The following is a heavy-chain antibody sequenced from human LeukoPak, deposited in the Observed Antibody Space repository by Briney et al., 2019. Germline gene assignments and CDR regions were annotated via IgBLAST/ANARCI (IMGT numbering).Heavy chain of an antibody. V-gene: IGHV3-11*04. CDR1: GFTFSDYY. CDR3: ARGPGGTPHYYYYMDV. Sequence: GGSLRLSCAASGFTFSDYYMSWIRQAPGKGLEWVSYISSSGSTIYYADSVKGRFTISMDNAKNSLYLQMNSLRAEDTAVYYCARGPGGTPHYYYYMDVWGKGTTVTVSS. D-gene: IGHD2-15*01. CDR2: ISSSGSTI. J-gene: IGHJ6*03.